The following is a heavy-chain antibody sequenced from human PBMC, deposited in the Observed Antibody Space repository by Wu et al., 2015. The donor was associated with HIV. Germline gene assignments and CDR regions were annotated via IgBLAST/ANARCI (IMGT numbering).Heavy chain of an antibody. V-gene: IGHV1-69*12. CDR3: ARTGYCSSTSCSDFDY. J-gene: IGHJ4*02. CDR2: IIPIFGTA. CDR1: GGTFSSYA. Sequence: QVQLVQSGAEVKKPGSSVKVSCKASGGTFSSYAISWVRQAPGQGLEWMGGIIPIFGTANYAQKFQGRVTITADESTSTAYMELSSLRSEDTAVYYCARTGYCSSTSCSDFDYWGQGNPGHRLL. D-gene: IGHD2-2*01.